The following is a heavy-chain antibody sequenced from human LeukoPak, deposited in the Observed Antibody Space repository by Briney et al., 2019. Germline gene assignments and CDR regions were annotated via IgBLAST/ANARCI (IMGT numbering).Heavy chain of an antibody. V-gene: IGHV3-74*01. CDR1: GFTFSSYW. J-gene: IGHJ2*01. Sequence: QRGGSLRLSCAASGFTFSSYWMHWVRQAPGKGLVWVSRINTDGSSTSYADSVKGRFTISRDNSKNTLYLQMNSLRAGDTAVYYCAKVGLDSSAYLFWYLDLWGRGTLVTVSS. D-gene: IGHD3-22*01. CDR3: AKVGLDSSAYLFWYLDL. CDR2: INTDGSST.